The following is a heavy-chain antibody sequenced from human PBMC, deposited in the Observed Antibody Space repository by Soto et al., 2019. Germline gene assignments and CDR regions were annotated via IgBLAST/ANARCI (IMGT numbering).Heavy chain of an antibody. D-gene: IGHD3-10*01. CDR2: ISPYNGNT. J-gene: IGHJ4*02. Sequence: QVQLVQSGAEVKMPGASVKVSCKTSGYTFNRYGISWVRQAPGQGLEWMGWISPYNGNTKYTQKFQGRVTMTTDTSTSTANMVLRSLRSDATAMYYCVRDYNGSGTYYFEYWGQGTLVTVSS. CDR1: GYTFNRYG. CDR3: VRDYNGSGTYYFEY. V-gene: IGHV1-18*01.